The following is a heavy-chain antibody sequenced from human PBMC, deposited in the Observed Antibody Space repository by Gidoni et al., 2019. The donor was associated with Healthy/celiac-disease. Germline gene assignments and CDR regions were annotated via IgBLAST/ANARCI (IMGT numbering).Heavy chain of an antibody. CDR3: ARVGAPSGYLDYYFDY. CDR2: IIPILGIA. CDR1: GGTFSSYA. D-gene: IGHD5-12*01. V-gene: IGHV1-69*04. J-gene: IGHJ4*02. Sequence: QVQLVQSGAEVKKPGSSVKVSCKASGGTFSSYAISWVRQAPGQGLEWMGRIIPILGIANYAQKFQGRVTITADKSTSTAYMELSSLRSEDTAVYYCARVGAPSGYLDYYFDYWGQGTLVTVSS.